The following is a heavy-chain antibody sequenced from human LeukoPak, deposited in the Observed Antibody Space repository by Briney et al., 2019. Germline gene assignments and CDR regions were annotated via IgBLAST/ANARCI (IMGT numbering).Heavy chain of an antibody. Sequence: SETQSLTCTVSGGSISGYYWSWIRQPPGKGLEWIGYIYYSGSTDYNPPLKSRVTISVDTSKNQFSLKLSSVTAADTAVYYCARDRIAVAGGYYYYYGMDVWGQGTTVTVSS. CDR1: GGSISGYY. CDR2: IYYSGST. D-gene: IGHD6-19*01. V-gene: IGHV4-59*01. CDR3: ARDRIAVAGGYYYYYGMDV. J-gene: IGHJ6*02.